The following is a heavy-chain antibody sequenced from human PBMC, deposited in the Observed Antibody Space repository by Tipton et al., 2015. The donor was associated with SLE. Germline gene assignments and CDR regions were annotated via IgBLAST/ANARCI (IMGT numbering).Heavy chain of an antibody. CDR3: ARGGWVAPLDY. J-gene: IGHJ4*02. CDR1: GDSISTGGYY. V-gene: IGHV4-61*02. D-gene: IGHD1-26*01. CDR2: IFPSGYT. Sequence: TLSLTCTVSGDSISTGGYYWSWIRQPAGKGLEWIGRIFPSGYTNYNPSLKSRVTISVDTSKNQFSLKLSSVTAADTAVYYCARGGWVAPLDYWGQGTLVTVSS.